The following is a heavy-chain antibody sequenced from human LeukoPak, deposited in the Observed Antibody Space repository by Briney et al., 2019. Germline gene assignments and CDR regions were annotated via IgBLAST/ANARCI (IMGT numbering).Heavy chain of an antibody. Sequence: SQTLSLTCTVSGGSISSGDYYWSWIRQPPGKGLEWIGSIYYSGSTYYNPSLKSRVTISVDTSKNQFSLRLSSVTAADTAVYYCASLLGGYVWGSYRLGAFDIWGQGTMVTVSS. D-gene: IGHD3-16*02. CDR1: GGSISSGDYY. J-gene: IGHJ3*02. CDR2: IYYSGST. V-gene: IGHV4-39*01. CDR3: ASLLGGYVWGSYRLGAFDI.